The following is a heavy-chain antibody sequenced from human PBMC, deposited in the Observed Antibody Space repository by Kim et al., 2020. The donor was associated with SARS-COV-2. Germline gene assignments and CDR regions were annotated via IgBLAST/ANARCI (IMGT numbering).Heavy chain of an antibody. CDR1: GGSFSGYY. D-gene: IGHD1-26*01. Sequence: SETLSLTCAVYGGSFSGYYWSWIRQPPGKGLEWIGEINHSGSTNYNPSLKSRVTISVDTSKNQFSLKLSSVTAADTAVYYCARGRGSYYLFFDYWGQGTL. CDR2: INHSGST. J-gene: IGHJ4*02. CDR3: ARGRGSYYLFFDY. V-gene: IGHV4-34*01.